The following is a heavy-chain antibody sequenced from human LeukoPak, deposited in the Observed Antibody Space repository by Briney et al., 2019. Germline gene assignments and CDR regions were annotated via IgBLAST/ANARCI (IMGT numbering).Heavy chain of an antibody. CDR1: GFTFSSYA. CDR3: VRAYTNSGTYAEP. Sequence: PGGSLRLSCAATGFTFSSYAMSWVRQAPGRGLEWVAVISYDGSNKYYADSVKGRFTISRDNSKNTVYLQMNSLRAEDTALYYCVRAYTNSGTYAEPWGQGAQVTVSS. CDR2: ISYDGSNK. V-gene: IGHV3-30*03. D-gene: IGHD1-1*01. J-gene: IGHJ4*02.